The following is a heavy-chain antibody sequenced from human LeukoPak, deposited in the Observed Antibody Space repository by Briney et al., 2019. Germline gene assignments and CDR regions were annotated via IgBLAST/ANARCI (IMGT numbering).Heavy chain of an antibody. Sequence: RGSLRLSCAASGFTFNTYSMNWVRQAPGKGLEWVSSISSSSSYIYYADSAKGRFTISRDNAKNSLYLQTNSLRAEDTAVYYCARDLGRSGYYTIDAFDIWGQGTMVTVSS. CDR3: ARDLGRSGYYTIDAFDI. CDR1: GFTFNTYS. V-gene: IGHV3-21*01. CDR2: ISSSSSYI. J-gene: IGHJ3*02. D-gene: IGHD3-22*01.